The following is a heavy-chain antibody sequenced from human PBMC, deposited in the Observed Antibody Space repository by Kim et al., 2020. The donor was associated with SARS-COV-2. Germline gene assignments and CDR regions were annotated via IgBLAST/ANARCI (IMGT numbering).Heavy chain of an antibody. D-gene: IGHD3-10*01. Sequence: NPSLKSRVTISVDTSKNQFSLKLSSVTAADTAVYYCARDTTMVRPYGMDVWGQGTTVTVSS. J-gene: IGHJ6*02. CDR3: ARDTTMVRPYGMDV. V-gene: IGHV4-31*02.